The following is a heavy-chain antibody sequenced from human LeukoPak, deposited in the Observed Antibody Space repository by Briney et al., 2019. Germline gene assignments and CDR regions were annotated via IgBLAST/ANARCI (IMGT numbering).Heavy chain of an antibody. D-gene: IGHD2-2*01. CDR2: IRSKANSYAT. CDR1: GFTFSGSA. V-gene: IGHV3-73*01. Sequence: GGSLRLSCAASGFTFSGSAMHWVRQASGKGLEWVGRIRSKANSYATAYAASVKGRFTISRDDSKNTLYLQMNSLKPEDTAVYYCTTVPAPPAAIEGRFDPWGQGTLVTVSS. CDR3: TTVPAPPAAIEGRFDP. J-gene: IGHJ5*02.